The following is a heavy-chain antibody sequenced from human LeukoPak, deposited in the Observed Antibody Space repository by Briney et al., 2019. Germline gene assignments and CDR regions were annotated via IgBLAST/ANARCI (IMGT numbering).Heavy chain of an antibody. J-gene: IGHJ4*02. CDR3: ARGEANYGIDY. D-gene: IGHD4-17*01. CDR2: IYYSGST. V-gene: IGHV4-39*01. Sequence: PSETLSLTCTVPGGSIRSSTSYWGWIRQPPGKGLEWIGSIYYSGSTYYSPSLKSRVTMSVDTSKNQFSLKVRSVTAADTAVYYCARGEANYGIDYWGQGALVTVSS. CDR1: GGSIRSSTSY.